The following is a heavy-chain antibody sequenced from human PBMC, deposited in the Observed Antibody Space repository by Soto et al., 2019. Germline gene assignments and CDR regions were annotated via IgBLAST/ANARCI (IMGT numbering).Heavy chain of an antibody. CDR1: GGSVSSSGSY. V-gene: IGHV4-39*02. CDR2: IIYSGST. D-gene: IGHD4-17*01. CDR3: ARDPSLYLTQRETYGPTDY. J-gene: IGHJ4*02. Sequence: PSETLSLTCTVSGGSVSSSGSYWGWIRQPPGKGLEWIGSIIYSGSTYYNPSLKSRVTISVDTSKNQFSLKLSSVTAADTAVYYCARDPSLYLTQRETYGPTDYWGQGTLVTVSS.